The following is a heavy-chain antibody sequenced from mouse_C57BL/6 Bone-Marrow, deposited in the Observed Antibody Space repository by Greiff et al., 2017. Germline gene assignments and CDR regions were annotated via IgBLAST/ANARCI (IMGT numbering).Heavy chain of an antibody. Sequence: EVKVVESGGGLVKPGGSLKLSCAASGFTFSDSGMHWVRQAPEPGLEWVAYISSGSSTISSADTVKGRFPFSIDNAKTTLFLHMTRLRSEDTAMYYCARQRGAMDYWGQGTSVTVSS. CDR3: ARQRGAMDY. V-gene: IGHV5-17*01. CDR1: GFTFSDSG. CDR2: ISSGSSTI. J-gene: IGHJ4*01.